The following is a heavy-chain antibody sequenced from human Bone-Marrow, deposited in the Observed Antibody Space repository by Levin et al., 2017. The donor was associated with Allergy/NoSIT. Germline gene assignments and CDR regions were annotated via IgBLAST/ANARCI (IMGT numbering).Heavy chain of an antibody. Sequence: ETLSLTCAASGFTFSSYWMHWVRQAPGKGLVWVSRIKSDGSSTKYADSVKGRFTISRDNAKNTLYVQMDSLRAEDTAVYYCARGVTAQSGSSLGHWGQGTLVTVSS. J-gene: IGHJ4*02. D-gene: IGHD6-13*01. V-gene: IGHV3-74*03. CDR1: GFTFSSYW. CDR2: IKSDGSST. CDR3: ARGVTAQSGSSLGH.